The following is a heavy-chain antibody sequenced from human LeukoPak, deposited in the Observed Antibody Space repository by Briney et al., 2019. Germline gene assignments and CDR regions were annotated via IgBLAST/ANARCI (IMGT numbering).Heavy chain of an antibody. D-gene: IGHD6-19*01. J-gene: IGHJ4*02. Sequence: ASVTVSCTASGYTFTYYYMHWMRQAPGQGPEWMGWMNPNSGGTNYAQKFQGRVTMTRDTSITTAYMELSSLRSDDTAVYYCAPRRVAADKGFDYWGQGTLVTVSS. CDR3: APRRVAADKGFDY. V-gene: IGHV1-2*02. CDR1: GYTFTYYY. CDR2: MNPNSGGT.